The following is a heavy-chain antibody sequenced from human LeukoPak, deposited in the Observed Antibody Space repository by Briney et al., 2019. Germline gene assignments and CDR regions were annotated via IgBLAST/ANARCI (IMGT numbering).Heavy chain of an antibody. CDR2: IWYDGSNK. CDR1: GFTFSSNG. CDR3: AREGDYYDSSGYYYPRHFQH. J-gene: IGHJ1*01. V-gene: IGHV3-33*01. Sequence: GGSLRLSCVASGFTFSSNGMHWVRQAPGKGLEWVAVIWYDGSNKYYADSVKGRFTISRDNSKNTLYLQMNSLRAEDTAVYYCAREGDYYDSSGYYYPRHFQHWGQGTLVTVSS. D-gene: IGHD3-22*01.